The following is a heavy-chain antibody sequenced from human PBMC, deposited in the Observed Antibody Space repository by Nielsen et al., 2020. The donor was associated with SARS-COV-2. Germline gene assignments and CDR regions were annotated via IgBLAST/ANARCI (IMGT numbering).Heavy chain of an antibody. CDR3: AILRGFGELLDY. D-gene: IGHD3-10*01. CDR1: GFTFDDYA. J-gene: IGHJ4*02. CDR2: ISWNSGSI. Sequence: SLKISCAASGFTFDDYAMHWVRQAPGKGLEWVSGISWNSGSIGYADSVKGRFTISRDNAKNSLYLQMNSLRAEDTALYYCAILRGFGELLDYWGQGTLVTVSS. V-gene: IGHV3-9*01.